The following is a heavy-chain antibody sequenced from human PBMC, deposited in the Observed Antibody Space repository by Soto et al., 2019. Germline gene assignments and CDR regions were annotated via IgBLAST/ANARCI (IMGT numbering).Heavy chain of an antibody. CDR1: GGTFSSYA. Sequence: ASVKVSCKASGGTFSSYAISWVRQAPGQGLEWMGGIIPIFGTANYAQKFQGRVTITADESTSTAYMELSSLRSEDTAVYYCAIGILAARLRPYYYYGMDVWGHGTTVTVSS. CDR3: AIGILAARLRPYYYYGMDV. J-gene: IGHJ6*02. D-gene: IGHD6-6*01. V-gene: IGHV1-69*13. CDR2: IIPIFGTA.